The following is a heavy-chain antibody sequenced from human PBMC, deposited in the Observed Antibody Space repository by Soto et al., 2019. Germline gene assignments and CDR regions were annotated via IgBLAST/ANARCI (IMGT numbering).Heavy chain of an antibody. V-gene: IGHV4-39*01. J-gene: IGHJ6*02. CDR2: IYSSGST. D-gene: IGHD3-10*01. CDR3: DRRSTGVRGVSTMDV. Sequence: PSESLSLTCTFSVASLGVSNYFWGWILQSPGTGLEWLGTIYSSGSTYYNPSLKSRITMSLDTSKNQFSMNLGSVTAADTAVYFCDRRSTGVRGVSTMDVWGPGTTVTVSS. CDR1: VASLGVSNYF.